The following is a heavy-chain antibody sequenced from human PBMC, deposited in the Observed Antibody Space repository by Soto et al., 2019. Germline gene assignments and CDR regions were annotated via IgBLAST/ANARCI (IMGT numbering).Heavy chain of an antibody. CDR3: AKSGGSYYDYCGS. J-gene: IGHJ4*02. D-gene: IGHD3-10*01. Sequence: EVQVLESGGNLVQPGGSLRLSCEASGFPFNNFAMNWVRQSPGKGLEWVSTVSGDGRTIHYADSVKGRFTTSRDNFENGVYLQMNNVRAEDTAIYSCAKSGGSYYDYCGSCGQGPLVTFS. CDR2: VSGDGRTI. CDR1: GFPFNNFA. V-gene: IGHV3-23*01.